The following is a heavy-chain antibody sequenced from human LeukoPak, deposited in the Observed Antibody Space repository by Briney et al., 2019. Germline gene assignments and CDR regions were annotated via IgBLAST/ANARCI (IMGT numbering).Heavy chain of an antibody. Sequence: ASVKVSCKASGYSFTSYDINWVPQATQQGLEWVGWINPNSGNTGYEQKFQGRVTMTRNTYISTAYMELSSLRSEDTDVYFCASGRAAWYYDPAGSLKHWGQGTLVTVSS. CDR3: ASGRAAWYYDPAGSLKH. J-gene: IGHJ1*01. D-gene: IGHD3-22*01. V-gene: IGHV1-8*01. CDR1: GYSFTSYD. CDR2: INPNSGNT.